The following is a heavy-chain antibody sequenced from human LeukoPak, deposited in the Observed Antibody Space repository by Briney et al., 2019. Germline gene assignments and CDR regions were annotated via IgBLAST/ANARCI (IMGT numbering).Heavy chain of an antibody. V-gene: IGHV3-33*01. D-gene: IGHD1-26*01. Sequence: PGGSLRLSCAASGFTFSTYGMHWVRQAPGKRLEWVAVTWYDGSYKYYGDSVKGRFTISSDNSKNTLYLQMASLRVEDTAVYYCARQFDGSHPNAFDIWGQGTMVTVSS. CDR2: TWYDGSYK. J-gene: IGHJ3*02. CDR1: GFTFSTYG. CDR3: ARQFDGSHPNAFDI.